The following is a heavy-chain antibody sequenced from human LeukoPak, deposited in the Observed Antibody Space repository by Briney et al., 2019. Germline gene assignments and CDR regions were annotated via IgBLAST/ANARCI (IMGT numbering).Heavy chain of an antibody. CDR3: ARDGDRYCSSTSCPIRY. Sequence: ASVKVSCKASGGTFSSYAISWVRQAPGQGLEWMGGIIPIFGTANYAQKFQGRVTITADESTSTAYMELSSLRSEDTAVYYCARDGDRYCSSTSCPIRYWGQGTLVTVSS. V-gene: IGHV1-69*13. D-gene: IGHD2-2*01. J-gene: IGHJ4*02. CDR1: GGTFSSYA. CDR2: IIPIFGTA.